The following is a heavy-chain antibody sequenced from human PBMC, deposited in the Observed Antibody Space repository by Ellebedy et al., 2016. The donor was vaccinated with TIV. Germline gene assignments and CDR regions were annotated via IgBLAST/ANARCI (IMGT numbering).Heavy chain of an antibody. CDR2: ILSDGGNP. Sequence: GESLKISCTVSGITFSNRWMHWARQVPGKGLVWVSIILSDGGNPKYADSVRGRFTISRDNAKNTLFRQMDSLRAEDTGVYYCISASYGSGSSLEYWGQGTLVTVSS. CDR1: GITFSNRW. D-gene: IGHD3-10*01. J-gene: IGHJ4*02. CDR3: ISASYGSGSSLEY. V-gene: IGHV3-74*03.